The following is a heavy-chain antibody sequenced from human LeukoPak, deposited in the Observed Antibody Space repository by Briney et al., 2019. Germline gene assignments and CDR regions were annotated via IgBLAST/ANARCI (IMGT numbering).Heavy chain of an antibody. J-gene: IGHJ4*02. D-gene: IGHD6-19*01. CDR2: ISYDGSNK. Sequence: GGSLRLSCAASGFTFSSYAMHWVRQAPGKGLEWVAVISYDGSNKYYADSVKGRFTISRDNSKNTLYLQMNSLRAEDTAVYYCARWDSSGWYPSYFDYWGQGTLVTVSS. CDR3: ARWDSSGWYPSYFDY. V-gene: IGHV3-30-3*01. CDR1: GFTFSSYA.